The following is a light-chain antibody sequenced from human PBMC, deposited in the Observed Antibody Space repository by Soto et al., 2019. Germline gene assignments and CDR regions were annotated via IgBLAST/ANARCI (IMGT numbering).Light chain of an antibody. Sequence: DIVLTQSPATLSLSPGERATLYCGASQRVSSFLAWCQQKPGQAPRLLIYGASRRATGIPDRFSGSASGTDFTLTISRLEPEDFAVYFCQQYSDLPMTFGQGTRLE. V-gene: IGKV3-20*01. J-gene: IGKJ5*01. CDR2: GAS. CDR3: QQYSDLPMT. CDR1: QRVSSF.